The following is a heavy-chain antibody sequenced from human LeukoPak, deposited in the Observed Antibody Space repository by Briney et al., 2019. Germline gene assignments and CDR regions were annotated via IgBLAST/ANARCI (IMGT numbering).Heavy chain of an antibody. J-gene: IGHJ6*02. V-gene: IGHV3-48*02. CDR3: ARDLPRGYSYGYYDYYYGMDV. CDR2: ISSSSSTI. CDR1: GFTFSSYS. Sequence: GGSLRLSCAASGFTFSSYSMNWVRQAPGKGLEWVSYISSSSSTIYYADSMKGRFTISRDNAKNSLYLQMNSLRDEDTAVYYCARDLPRGYSYGYYDYYYGMDVWGQGTTVTVSS. D-gene: IGHD5-18*01.